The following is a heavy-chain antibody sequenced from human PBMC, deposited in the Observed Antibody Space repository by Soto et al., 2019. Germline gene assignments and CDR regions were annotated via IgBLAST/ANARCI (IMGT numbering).Heavy chain of an antibody. V-gene: IGHV1-18*01. J-gene: IGHJ4*02. D-gene: IGHD4-17*01. Sequence: QVQLVQSGAEVKKPGASVKVSCKASGYTFTSYGISWVRQAPGQGLEWMGWISAYNGNTNYAQKLQGRVTMTTDTSTSTAYMGRRGLRSDDTAGYYWARDKITVTLKQNYFDSWGQGTLVTVPS. CDR3: ARDKITVTLKQNYFDS. CDR2: ISAYNGNT. CDR1: GYTFTSYG.